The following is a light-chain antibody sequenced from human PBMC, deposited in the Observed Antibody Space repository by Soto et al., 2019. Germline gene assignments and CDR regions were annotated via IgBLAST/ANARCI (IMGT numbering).Light chain of an antibody. J-gene: IGLJ2*01. CDR3: SSYTNSGTFV. CDR2: DVN. Sequence: QSVLTQPASVSGSPGQSITISCTGTSSDVGGYNYVSWYQQRPGKAPKLMLYDVNNRPSGVSNRFYGSKSGNTASLTISGLQDEDEADYYCSSYTNSGTFVLGGGTQLTVL. CDR1: SSDVGGYNY. V-gene: IGLV2-14*01.